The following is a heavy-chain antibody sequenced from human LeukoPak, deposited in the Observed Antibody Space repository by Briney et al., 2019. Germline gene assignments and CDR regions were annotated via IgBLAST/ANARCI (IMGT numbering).Heavy chain of an antibody. D-gene: IGHD2-15*01. CDR2: INNSGVHT. CDR1: EFTFSNYA. J-gene: IGHJ4*02. CDR3: AKWWLAYFDY. Sequence: GGSLRLSCEASEFTFSNYAMSWVRQAPGKGLEWVSIINNSGVHTSYADSVKGRFTISRDNSKNTLYLQMNSLRAEDTAVYYCAKWWLAYFDYWGQGTLVTVSS. V-gene: IGHV3-23*01.